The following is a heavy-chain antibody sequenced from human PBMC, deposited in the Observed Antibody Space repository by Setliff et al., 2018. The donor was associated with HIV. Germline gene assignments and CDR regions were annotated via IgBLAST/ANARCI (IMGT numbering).Heavy chain of an antibody. Sequence: SETLSLTCAVYGGSFSGYYWSWIRQPPGKGLEWIGEINHSGSTNYNPSLKSRVTISVDTSKNQFSLKLSSVTAADTAVYYCASHDILTGPLGYWGQGTLVTVSS. CDR1: GGSFSGYY. J-gene: IGHJ4*02. CDR3: ASHDILTGPLGY. CDR2: INHSGST. D-gene: IGHD3-9*01. V-gene: IGHV4-34*01.